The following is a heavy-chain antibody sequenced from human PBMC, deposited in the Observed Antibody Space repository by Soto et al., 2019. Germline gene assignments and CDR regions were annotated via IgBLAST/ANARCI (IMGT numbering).Heavy chain of an antibody. D-gene: IGHD6-19*01. Sequence: SSETLSLTCSVSGADINTYSWTWIRQPAGKGLEWIGRIYTSASINYNPSLKGRVTLSVDTSTNQVSLRLASVTAADTAIYYCARDREAGYNFYYGMDVWGQGTTVTVSS. V-gene: IGHV4-4*07. CDR1: GADINTYS. CDR3: ARDREAGYNFYYGMDV. CDR2: IYTSASI. J-gene: IGHJ6*02.